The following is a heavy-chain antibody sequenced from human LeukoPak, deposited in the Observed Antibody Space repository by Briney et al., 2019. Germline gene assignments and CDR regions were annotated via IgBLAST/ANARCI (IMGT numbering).Heavy chain of an antibody. D-gene: IGHD1-26*01. J-gene: IGHJ5*02. Sequence: APVKVSCKASGYTFTGYYMHWVRQAPGQGLEWMGWINPNSGGTNYAQKFQGRVTMTRDTSISTAYMELSRLRSDDTAVYYCARESIVGAIWFDPWGQGTLVTVSS. V-gene: IGHV1-2*02. CDR1: GYTFTGYY. CDR2: INPNSGGT. CDR3: ARESIVGAIWFDP.